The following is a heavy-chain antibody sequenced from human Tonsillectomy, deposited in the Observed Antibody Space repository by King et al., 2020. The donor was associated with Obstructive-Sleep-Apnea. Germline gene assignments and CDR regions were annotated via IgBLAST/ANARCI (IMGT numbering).Heavy chain of an antibody. Sequence: QLVQSGGGLVQPGGSLRLSCAVSGFTVSNNYMSWLRQAPGKGLEWVSIIYSGGNIYYADSVKDRFIISREPSKNTLYLQMNRLRVDDTAVYYCARYCSRGSCDFDYWGQGPLVTVSS. CDR3: ARYCSRGSCDFDY. CDR2: IYSGGNI. V-gene: IGHV3-66*01. J-gene: IGHJ4*02. CDR1: GFTVSNNY. D-gene: IGHD2-15*01.